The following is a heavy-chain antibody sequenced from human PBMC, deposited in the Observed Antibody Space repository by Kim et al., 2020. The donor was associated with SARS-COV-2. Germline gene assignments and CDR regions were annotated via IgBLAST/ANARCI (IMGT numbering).Heavy chain of an antibody. D-gene: IGHD3-10*01. V-gene: IGHV3-23*03. J-gene: IGHJ4*02. CDR3: AKARSGSLWFGELLFGY. Sequence: VRGRFTTARDNSKNTLYLQMNSLRAEDTAVYYCAKARSGSLWFGELLFGYWGQGTLVTVSS.